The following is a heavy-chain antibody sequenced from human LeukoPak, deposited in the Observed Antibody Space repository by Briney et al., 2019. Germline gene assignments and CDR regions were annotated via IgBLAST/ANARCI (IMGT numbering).Heavy chain of an antibody. CDR1: GFNLRSYW. Sequence: GGSLRLSCAASGFNLRSYWMHWVRQAPGKGLVWVSQISLVDGSSTYYADSVKGRFTISRDNSKNAVYLQMTSLSADDTAVYYCGRDSDFWSGALDYWGQGTPVTVSS. J-gene: IGHJ4*02. V-gene: IGHV3-74*01. CDR2: ISLVDGSST. D-gene: IGHD3-3*01. CDR3: GRDSDFWSGALDY.